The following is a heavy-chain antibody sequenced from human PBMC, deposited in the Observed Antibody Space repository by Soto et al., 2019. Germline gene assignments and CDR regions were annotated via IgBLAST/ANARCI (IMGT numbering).Heavy chain of an antibody. J-gene: IGHJ6*04. Sequence: SETLSLTCTVSGGSISSYYWSWIRQPPGKGLEWIGYIYYSGSTNYNPSLKSRFTISVETSKNQFSLKLSSATAADTALYYCARLKGFRAAPDVWGKGTTVTVSS. CDR1: GGSISSYY. CDR3: ARLKGFRAAPDV. V-gene: IGHV4-59*08. CDR2: IYYSGST. D-gene: IGHD6-6*01.